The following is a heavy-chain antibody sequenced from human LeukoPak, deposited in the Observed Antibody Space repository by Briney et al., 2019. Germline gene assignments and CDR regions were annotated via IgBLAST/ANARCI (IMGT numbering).Heavy chain of an antibody. D-gene: IGHD2-15*01. CDR3: ARNIVVVVAAYDAFDI. Sequence: ASVKVSCKASGYTFTSYDINWVRQATGQGLEWMGGIIPIFGTANYAQKFQGRVTITADESKSTAYMELSSLRSEDTAVYYCARNIVVVVAAYDAFDIWGQGTMVTVSS. V-gene: IGHV1-69*13. CDR1: GYTFTSYD. J-gene: IGHJ3*02. CDR2: IIPIFGTA.